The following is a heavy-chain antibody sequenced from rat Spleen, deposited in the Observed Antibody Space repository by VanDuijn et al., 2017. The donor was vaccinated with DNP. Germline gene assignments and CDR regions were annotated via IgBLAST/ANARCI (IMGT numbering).Heavy chain of an antibody. CDR3: ATHQGVRIITPYNWFAY. V-gene: IGHV5-31*01. CDR2: ITSSGGAT. D-gene: IGHD1-6*01. J-gene: IGHJ3*01. Sequence: EVQLVESGGDLVQPGRSLNLSCVASGFTFSYYWMTWIRQVPGKGLEWVASITSSGGATYYPDSVKGRFTISRDNAKSTLYLQMDSLRSEDTATYYCATHQGVRIITPYNWFAYWGQGTLVTVSS. CDR1: GFTFSYYW.